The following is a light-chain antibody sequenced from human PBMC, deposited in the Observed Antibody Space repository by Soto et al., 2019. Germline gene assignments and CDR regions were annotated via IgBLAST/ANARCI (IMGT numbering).Light chain of an antibody. Sequence: DIQMTQSPSSLSASVGDIFTITCRASQTISNFVNWYQQKLGRAPRLRIYAASSLQSGVPSRFSGSGSGTDFTLTSSSLQPEDFATYYCQQSYTMPVTFGQGTRLEIK. CDR3: QQSYTMPVT. CDR2: AAS. CDR1: QTISNF. J-gene: IGKJ5*01. V-gene: IGKV1-39*01.